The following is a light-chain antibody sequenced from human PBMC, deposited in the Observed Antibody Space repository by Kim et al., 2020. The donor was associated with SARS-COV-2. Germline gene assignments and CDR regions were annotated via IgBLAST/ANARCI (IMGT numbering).Light chain of an antibody. J-gene: IGKJ1*01. CDR2: DAS. CDR1: QSVGGY. Sequence: IVLTQSPATLSLSPGERATLSCRASQSVGGYLAWYQQRPGQAPRLLIYDASTRAPGIPARFSGSGSGTDFTLTINNVEPEDFAVYYCQQRSNWRTFGQGTKVDIK. CDR3: QQRSNWRT. V-gene: IGKV3-11*01.